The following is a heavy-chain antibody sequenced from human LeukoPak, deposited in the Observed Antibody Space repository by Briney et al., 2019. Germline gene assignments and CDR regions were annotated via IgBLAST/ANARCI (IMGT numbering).Heavy chain of an antibody. J-gene: IGHJ4*02. CDR1: GFTFSSYA. CDR2: ISGSGGST. V-gene: IGHV3-23*01. Sequence: PGGSLRLSCAASGFTFSSYAMSWVRQAPGKGLEWVSAISGSGGSTYYADSVKGRFTISRDNFKNTLYLQMNSLRAEDTAVYYCAKEKRYYYDSSLALCDYWGQGTLVTVSS. CDR3: AKEKRYYYDSSLALCDY. D-gene: IGHD3-22*01.